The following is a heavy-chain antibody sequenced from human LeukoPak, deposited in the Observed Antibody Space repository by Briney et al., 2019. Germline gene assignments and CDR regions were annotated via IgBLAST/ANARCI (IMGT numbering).Heavy chain of an antibody. CDR2: ISSSSAYI. Sequence: GGSLRLSCAASGFSFSSHGMSWVRQAPGKGLEWVSSISSSSAYIFYSDSVKGRFTISRDNAQSSLYLQMNSLRAGDTAVYYCARQAVARPFDLWGQGTLVTVSS. D-gene: IGHD3-9*01. CDR3: ARQAVARPFDL. J-gene: IGHJ4*02. CDR1: GFSFSSHG. V-gene: IGHV3-21*06.